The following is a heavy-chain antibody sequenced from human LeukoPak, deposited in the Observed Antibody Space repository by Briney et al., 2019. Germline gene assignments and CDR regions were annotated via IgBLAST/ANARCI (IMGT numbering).Heavy chain of an antibody. D-gene: IGHD6-6*01. Sequence: GGSLRLSCAASGFTVSSNYMSWVRQAPGKGLEWVSVIYSGGSTYYADPVKGRFTISRDNAKNTLYLQMNSLRVEDTAVYYCSRGLGQPVDYWGQGTLVTVSS. CDR2: IYSGGST. J-gene: IGHJ4*02. V-gene: IGHV3-53*01. CDR1: GFTVSSNY. CDR3: SRGLGQPVDY.